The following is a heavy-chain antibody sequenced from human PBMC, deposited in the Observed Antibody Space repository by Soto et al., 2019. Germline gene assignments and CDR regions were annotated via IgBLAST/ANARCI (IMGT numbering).Heavy chain of an antibody. CDR1: GGSISSYY. Sequence: SETLSLTCTVSGGSISSYYWSWIRQPPGKGLEWIGYIYYSGSTNYNPSLKSRVTISVDTSKNQFSLKLSSVTAADTAVYYCARYGSGRFNVYYYYYMDVWGKGTTVTVSS. D-gene: IGHD3-10*01. CDR2: IYYSGST. J-gene: IGHJ6*03. V-gene: IGHV4-59*01. CDR3: ARYGSGRFNVYYYYYMDV.